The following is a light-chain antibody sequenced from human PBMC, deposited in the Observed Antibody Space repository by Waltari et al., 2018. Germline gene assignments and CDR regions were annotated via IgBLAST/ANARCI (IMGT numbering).Light chain of an antibody. V-gene: IGLV2-14*03. CDR1: SDAIGDASY. CDR3: SAYTSRGTLK. Sequence: QSALTQPASVSASPGQSITISCTGTSDAIGDASYVTWYHQRPGQVPKLIIYDLTERPAGVSNRFSCSKSGSAASLTVSGRQAEDEGLFYCSAYTSRGTLKFGGGTRVTVL. CDR2: DLT. J-gene: IGLJ2*01.